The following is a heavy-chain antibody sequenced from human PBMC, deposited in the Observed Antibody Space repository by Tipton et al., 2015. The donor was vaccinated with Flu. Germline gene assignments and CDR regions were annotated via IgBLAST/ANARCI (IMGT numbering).Heavy chain of an antibody. CDR1: SGSIRSTNYF. D-gene: IGHD1-26*01. CDR2: IYPSGTT. CDR3: ARLSYYDVDLKNFYFEY. J-gene: IGHJ4*02. V-gene: IGHV4-39*01. Sequence: LSCTVSSGSIRSTNYFCAWIRQPPGKRLELIGSIYPSGTTYYNPSLKSRVTISVDTSKSQFSLMLRSVTAADTAVYFCARLSYYDVDLKNFYFEYWGQGALVTVSS.